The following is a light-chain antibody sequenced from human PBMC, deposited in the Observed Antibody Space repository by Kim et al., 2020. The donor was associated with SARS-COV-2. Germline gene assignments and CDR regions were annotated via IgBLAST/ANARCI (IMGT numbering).Light chain of an antibody. J-gene: IGLJ2*01. CDR2: DVN. CDR1: SSDVGGYNY. Sequence: QSVLTQPASVSGSPGQSITISCTGSSSDVGGYNYVSWYQQHPGKAPKLLIYDVNNRPSGVSNRFSGSKSGNTASLTISGLQAEDEADYYCSSYTSSSTLSFGGGTQLTVL. V-gene: IGLV2-14*03. CDR3: SSYTSSSTLS.